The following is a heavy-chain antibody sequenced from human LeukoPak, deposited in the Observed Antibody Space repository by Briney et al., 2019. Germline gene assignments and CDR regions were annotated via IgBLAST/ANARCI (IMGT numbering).Heavy chain of an antibody. D-gene: IGHD6-19*01. CDR3: ARDGGPVAGTDY. V-gene: IGHV4-39*07. CDR1: GGSISSSSYY. CDR2: IYYSGST. J-gene: IGHJ4*02. Sequence: SETLSFTCTVSGGSISSSSYYWGWIRQPPGKGLEWIGSIYYSGSTYYNPSLKSRVTISVDTSKNQFSLKLSSVTAADTAVYYCARDGGPVAGTDYWGQGTLVTVSS.